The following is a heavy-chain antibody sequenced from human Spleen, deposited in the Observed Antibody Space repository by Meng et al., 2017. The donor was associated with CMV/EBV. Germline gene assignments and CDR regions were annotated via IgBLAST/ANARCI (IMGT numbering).Heavy chain of an antibody. Sequence: GQLQESGPGLVEPSQTLSRTCTVSGGSMSSGNYYWSWIRQPPGKGLEWIGYIHHSGSAYYNPSLKSRVSISVDTSKNQFPLNLNSMTAADTAVYYCASFDHIPRRNYFDYWGQGTLVTVSS. CDR2: IHHSGSA. CDR1: GGSMSSGNYY. D-gene: IGHD2-21*01. J-gene: IGHJ4*02. V-gene: IGHV4-30-4*01. CDR3: ASFDHIPRRNYFDY.